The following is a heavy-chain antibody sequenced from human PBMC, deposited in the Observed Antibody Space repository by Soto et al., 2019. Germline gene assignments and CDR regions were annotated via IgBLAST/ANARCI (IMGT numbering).Heavy chain of an antibody. Sequence: ASVKVSCKASGYTFTTFGISWVRQAPGQGLEWMGWIDPKNGNTKDAQKFQGRVTMTTDTSTSTAYMELRSLRSDDTAIYFCAKEYCDTSRCFLPDYWGQGALVTVFS. J-gene: IGHJ4*02. D-gene: IGHD2-2*01. CDR3: AKEYCDTSRCFLPDY. V-gene: IGHV1-18*01. CDR1: GYTFTTFG. CDR2: IDPKNGNT.